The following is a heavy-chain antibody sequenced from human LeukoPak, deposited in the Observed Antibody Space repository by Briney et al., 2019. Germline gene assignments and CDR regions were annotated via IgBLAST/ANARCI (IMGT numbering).Heavy chain of an antibody. CDR2: INHSGST. D-gene: IGHD2-15*01. J-gene: IGHJ6*03. CDR1: GFTFSSYS. Sequence: PGGSLRLSCAASGFTFSSYSMNWGRQPPGKGLEWIGEINHSGSTNYNPSLKSRVTISVDTSKNQFSLKLSSVTAADTAVYYCARGRGGYYYYYYMDVWGKGTTVTVSS. V-gene: IGHV4-34*01. CDR3: ARGRGGYYYYYYMDV.